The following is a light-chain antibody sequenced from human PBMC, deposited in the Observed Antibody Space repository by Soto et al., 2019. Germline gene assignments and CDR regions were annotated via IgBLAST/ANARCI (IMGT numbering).Light chain of an antibody. CDR2: DAS. V-gene: IGKV1-5*01. Sequence: DIQMTQSPSTLSASVGDTVTITCRASQTISGWLAWYQQRPGKAPSLLIFDASTLHSGVPSRFSGSGSGTDFTLTISSLQPDDFATYYCQQFAISTTFGQGTKVDIK. CDR3: QQFAISTT. CDR1: QTISGW. J-gene: IGKJ1*01.